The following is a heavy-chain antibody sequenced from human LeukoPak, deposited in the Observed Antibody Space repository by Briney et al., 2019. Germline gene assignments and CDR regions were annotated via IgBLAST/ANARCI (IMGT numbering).Heavy chain of an antibody. CDR3: ARRLRKYYFDY. D-gene: IGHD5/OR15-5a*01. V-gene: IGHV4-34*01. CDR1: GGSFSGYY. J-gene: IGHJ4*02. CDR2: INHSGST. Sequence: PSETLSLTCAVYGGSFSGYYWSWIRQPPGKGLEWIGEINHSGSTNYNPSLKSRVTMSVDTSKNQFSLKLSSVTAADTAVYYCARRLRKYYFDYWGQGTLVTVSS.